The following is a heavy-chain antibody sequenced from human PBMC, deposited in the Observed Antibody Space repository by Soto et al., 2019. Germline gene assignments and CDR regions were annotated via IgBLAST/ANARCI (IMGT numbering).Heavy chain of an antibody. J-gene: IGHJ4*02. CDR3: ARSITFDWLFFDN. V-gene: IGHV4-4*02. D-gene: IGHD3-9*01. CDR1: GGSISRSNW. CDR2: IYHGGST. Sequence: SETLSLTCTVSGGSISRSNWWSWVRQSPGKGLEWIGEIYHGGSTNYNPSLKSRVTISVDKSKNQFSLKLSSLTAADTAVYYCARSITFDWLFFDNWGQGTLVTVSS.